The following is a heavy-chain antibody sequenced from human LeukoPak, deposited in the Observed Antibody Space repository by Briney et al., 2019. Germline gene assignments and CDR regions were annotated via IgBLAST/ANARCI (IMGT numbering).Heavy chain of an antibody. J-gene: IGHJ4*02. CDR3: ARISSVAAAGTDDY. CDR1: GFSLSTSGMC. CDR2: IDWDDDK. Sequence: RESGPALVKPTQTLTLTCTFSGFSLSTSGMCVSWIRQPPGKALEWLARIDWDDDKYYSTSLKTRLTISKDTSKNQVVLTMTNMDPVDTATYYCARISSVAAAGTDDYWGQGTLVTVSS. D-gene: IGHD6-13*01. V-gene: IGHV2-70*11.